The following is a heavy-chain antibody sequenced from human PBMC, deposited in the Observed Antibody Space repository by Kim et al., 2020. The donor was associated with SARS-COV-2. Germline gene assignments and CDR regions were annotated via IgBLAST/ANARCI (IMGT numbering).Heavy chain of an antibody. CDR2: INHSGST. J-gene: IGHJ4*02. D-gene: IGHD2-15*01. CDR1: GGSFSGYY. V-gene: IGHV4-34*01. CDR3: ARLQSPGYCSGGSCYRDY. Sequence: SETLSLTCAVYGGSFSGYYWSWIRQPPGKGLEWIGEINHSGSTNYNPSLKSRVTISVDTSKNQFSLMLSSVTAADTAVYYCARLQSPGYCSGGSCYRDYWGQGTLVTVSS.